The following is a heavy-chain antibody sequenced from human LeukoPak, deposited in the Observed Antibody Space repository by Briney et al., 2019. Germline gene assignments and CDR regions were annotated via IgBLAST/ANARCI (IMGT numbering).Heavy chain of an antibody. J-gene: IGHJ6*04. Sequence: GGSLRLSCAASGFTVSSNYMSWVRQAPGKGLEWVANIKQDGSEKYYVDSVKGRFTISRDNAKNSLYLQMNSLRAEDTAVYYCAELGITMIGGVWGKGTTVTISS. CDR3: AELGITMIGGV. CDR1: GFTVSSNY. CDR2: IKQDGSEK. D-gene: IGHD3-10*02. V-gene: IGHV3-7*01.